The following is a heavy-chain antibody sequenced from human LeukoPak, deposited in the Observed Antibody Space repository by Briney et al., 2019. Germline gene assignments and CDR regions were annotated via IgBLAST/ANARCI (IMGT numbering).Heavy chain of an antibody. J-gene: IGHJ5*02. D-gene: IGHD2-21*02. CDR2: IYSSGST. Sequence: SETLSLTCTVSGDSISSGDYYWSWIRQPAGTGLEWIGRIYSSGSTNYNPSLKSRVTMSVDTSKNQFSLKLSSVTAADTAVYYCAKCVGGDCYSNWFDPWGQGTLVTVSS. V-gene: IGHV4-61*02. CDR1: GDSISSGDYY. CDR3: AKCVGGDCYSNWFDP.